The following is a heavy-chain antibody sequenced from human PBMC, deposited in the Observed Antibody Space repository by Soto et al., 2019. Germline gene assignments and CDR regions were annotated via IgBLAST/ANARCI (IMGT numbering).Heavy chain of an antibody. D-gene: IGHD3-10*01. CDR1: GFTFSSYA. V-gene: IGHV3-23*01. CDR3: AKWFGEFPPNYYYYMDV. J-gene: IGHJ6*03. Sequence: GGSLRLSCAASGFTFSSYAMSWVRQAPGKGLEWVSAISGSGGSTYYADSVKGRFTISRDNSKNTLYLQMNSLRAEDTAVYYCAKWFGEFPPNYYYYMDVWGKGTTVTVS. CDR2: ISGSGGST.